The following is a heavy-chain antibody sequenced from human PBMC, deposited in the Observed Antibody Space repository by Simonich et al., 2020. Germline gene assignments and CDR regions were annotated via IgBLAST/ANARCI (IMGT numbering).Heavy chain of an antibody. Sequence: QVQLQESGPGLVKPSETLSLTCTVSGGSISSYYWSWIRQPPGKGVEWFGYIYYSGSTNYNPSLKSRVTISVDTSENQFSLKLSSVTAADPAVYYCARHKFWGEVVTAIPGYWYFDLWGRGTLVTVSS. V-gene: IGHV4-59*08. D-gene: IGHD2-21*02. CDR1: GGSISSYY. CDR3: ARHKFWGEVVTAIPGYWYFDL. CDR2: IYYSGST. J-gene: IGHJ2*01.